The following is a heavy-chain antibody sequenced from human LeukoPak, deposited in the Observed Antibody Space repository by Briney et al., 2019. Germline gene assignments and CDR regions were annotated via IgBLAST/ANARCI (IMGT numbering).Heavy chain of an antibody. V-gene: IGHV3-74*01. CDR1: EFTFRNYW. Sequence: GGSLRLSCAASEFTFRNYWMHWVRQAPGKGLVWVSLINSDGGTTNYADSVKGRFTISRDNAKNTLYLQMNSLGAEDTAVYYCARAYSSSRYNWFDPWGQGTLVTVSS. J-gene: IGHJ5*02. CDR2: INSDGGTT. D-gene: IGHD6-13*01. CDR3: ARAYSSSRYNWFDP.